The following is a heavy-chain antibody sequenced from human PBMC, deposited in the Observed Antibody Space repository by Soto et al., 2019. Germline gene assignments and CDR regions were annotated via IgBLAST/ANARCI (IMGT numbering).Heavy chain of an antibody. CDR2: IYYSGST. D-gene: IGHD2-15*01. V-gene: IGHV4-31*03. Sequence: SETLSLTCTVSGGSISSGGYYWSWIRQHPGKGLEWIGYIYYSGSTYYNQSLKSRVTISVDTSKNQFSLKLSSVTAADTAVFFCARDQVLRLGHDCSGGSCYPASNWFDPWGQGTLVTVSS. CDR3: ARDQVLRLGHDCSGGSCYPASNWFDP. CDR1: GGSISSGGYY. J-gene: IGHJ5*02.